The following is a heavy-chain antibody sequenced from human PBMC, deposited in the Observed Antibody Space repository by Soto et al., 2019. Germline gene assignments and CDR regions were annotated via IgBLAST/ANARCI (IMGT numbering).Heavy chain of an antibody. CDR1: GFTVSSNY. V-gene: IGHV3-66*01. CDR2: IYSGGST. J-gene: IGHJ4*02. D-gene: IGHD3-22*01. Sequence: PGGSLRLSCAASGFTVSSNYMSWVRQAPGKGLEWVSVIYSGGSTYYADSVKGRFTISRDNSKNTLYLQMNSLRAEDTAVYYCARDVYYYDSSAYWAYWGQGTLVTVSS. CDR3: ARDVYYYDSSAYWAY.